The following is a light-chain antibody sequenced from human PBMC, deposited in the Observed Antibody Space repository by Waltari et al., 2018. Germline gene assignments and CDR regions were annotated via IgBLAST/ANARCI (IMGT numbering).Light chain of an antibody. CDR3: QHYVRLPAT. V-gene: IGKV3-20*01. Sequence: EIVLTQSPGTLSLSPGERATLSCSASQTFGKYLAWYQQKPGQAPRLLIYDASIRASGIPDRFSGSGSGTDFSLTISTLEPEDFAVYYCQHYVRLPATFGQGTKVEIK. CDR1: QTFGKY. CDR2: DAS. J-gene: IGKJ1*01.